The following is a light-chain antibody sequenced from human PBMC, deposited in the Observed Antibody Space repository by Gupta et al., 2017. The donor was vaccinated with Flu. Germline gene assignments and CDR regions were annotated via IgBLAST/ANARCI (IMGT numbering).Light chain of an antibody. CDR1: NSNIGINY. J-gene: IGLJ2*01. CDR3: ATWDDSLSAVV. CDR2: KSN. Sequence: NSNIGINYVYWYQQLPGAAPKLIIYKSNQRPSGVPDRFSGSKSGTSASLAISGLRSEDEAENYCATWDDSLSAVVFGGGTKLTVL. V-gene: IGLV1-47*01.